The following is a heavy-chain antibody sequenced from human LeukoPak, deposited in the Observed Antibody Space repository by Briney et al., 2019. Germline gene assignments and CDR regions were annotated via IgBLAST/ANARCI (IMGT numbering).Heavy chain of an antibody. CDR3: ARTWDDYDFWSGYYWY. J-gene: IGHJ4*02. CDR1: GYTSTGYY. D-gene: IGHD3-3*01. CDR2: INPNSGGT. V-gene: IGHV1-2*06. Sequence: ASVKVSCKASGYTSTGYYMHWVRQAPGQGLEWMGRINPNSGGTNYAQKFQGRVTMTRDTSISTAYMELSRLRSDDTAVYYCARTWDDYDFWSGYYWYWGQGTLVTVSS.